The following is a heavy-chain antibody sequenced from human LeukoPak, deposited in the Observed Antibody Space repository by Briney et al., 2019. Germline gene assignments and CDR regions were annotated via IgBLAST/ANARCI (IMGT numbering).Heavy chain of an antibody. V-gene: IGHV3-30*02. CDR2: TRYNGSKQ. CDR3: AKEVVPAGMDG. Sequence: GRSLRLSCAASGFTFSSYGMHWVRQAPGKGLEWVAFTRYNGSKQYYADSAKGRFTVSSDNSKNTLYLQMNSLRADDTAVYYCAKEVVPAGMDGWGRGTLVTVSS. CDR1: GFTFSSYG. J-gene: IGHJ4*02. D-gene: IGHD2-2*01.